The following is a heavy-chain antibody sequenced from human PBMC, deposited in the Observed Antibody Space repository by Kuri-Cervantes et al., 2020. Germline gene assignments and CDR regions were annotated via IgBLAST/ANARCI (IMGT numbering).Heavy chain of an antibody. Sequence: ASVKVSCKASGYTFTGYYIHWVRQAPGQGLEWMGWINPNSGGTNSAQKFQGRVTLTRDTSISTAYMELSRLRSDDTAVYYCVRDHYGDSYFDYWGQGTLVTVSS. J-gene: IGHJ4*02. CDR1: GYTFTGYY. V-gene: IGHV1-2*02. CDR3: VRDHYGDSYFDY. CDR2: INPNSGGT. D-gene: IGHD4-17*01.